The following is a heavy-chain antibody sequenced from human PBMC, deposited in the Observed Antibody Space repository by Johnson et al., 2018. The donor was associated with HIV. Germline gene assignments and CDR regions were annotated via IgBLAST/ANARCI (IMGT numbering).Heavy chain of an antibody. Sequence: QVQLVESGGGVVQPGRSLRLSCAASGFTFSSYAMHWVRQAPGKGLEWVAVISYDGSNKYYADSVKGRFTISRDNSKNTLYLQMNSLRAEDTAVYYCARDSGKAYYDSSGYPNDAFDIWGQGTMVTVSS. D-gene: IGHD3-22*01. J-gene: IGHJ3*02. CDR1: GFTFSSYA. CDR2: ISYDGSNK. V-gene: IGHV3-30*14. CDR3: ARDSGKAYYDSSGYPNDAFDI.